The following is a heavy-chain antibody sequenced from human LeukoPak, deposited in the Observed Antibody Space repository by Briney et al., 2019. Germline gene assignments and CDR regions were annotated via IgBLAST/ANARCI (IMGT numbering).Heavy chain of an antibody. Sequence: ASVKVSCKASGYTFTGYYMHWVRQAPGQGLEWMGWINPNSGGTNYAQKFQGRVTMTRDTSKNQFSLKLSSVTAADTAVYYCASNSSRSLDYWGQGTLVTVSS. V-gene: IGHV1-2*02. J-gene: IGHJ4*02. CDR1: GYTFTGYY. D-gene: IGHD6-13*01. CDR3: ASNSSRSLDY. CDR2: INPNSGGT.